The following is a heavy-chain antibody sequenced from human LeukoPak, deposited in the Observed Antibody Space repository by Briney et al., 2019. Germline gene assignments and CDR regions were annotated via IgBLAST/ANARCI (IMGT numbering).Heavy chain of an antibody. CDR1: GGTFSSYA. CDR3: ARAELKTGYCSGGSCYNWFDP. V-gene: IGHV1-69*01. J-gene: IGHJ5*02. CDR2: IIPIFGTA. Sequence: VASVKVSCKASGGTFSSYAISWVRQAPGQGLEWMGGIIPIFGTANYAQKFQGRVTITADESTSTAYMGLSSLRSEDTAVYYCARAELKTGYCSGGSCYNWFDPWGQGTLVTVSS. D-gene: IGHD2-15*01.